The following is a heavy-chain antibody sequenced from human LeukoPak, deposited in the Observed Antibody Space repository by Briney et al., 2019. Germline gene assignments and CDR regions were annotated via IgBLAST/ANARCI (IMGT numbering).Heavy chain of an antibody. D-gene: IGHD6-13*01. CDR3: ATGEGIALYGGS. J-gene: IGHJ4*02. Sequence: SETLSLTCTVSGGSISSSSYYWGWIRQPPGKGLEWIGSIYYSGSTYYNPSLKSRVTISVDTSKNQFSLKLSSVTAADTAVYYCATGEGIALYGGSWGQGTLVTVSS. CDR1: GGSISSSSYY. V-gene: IGHV4-39*07. CDR2: IYYSGST.